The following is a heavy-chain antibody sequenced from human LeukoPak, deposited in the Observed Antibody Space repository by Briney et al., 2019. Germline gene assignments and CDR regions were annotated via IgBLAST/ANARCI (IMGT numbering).Heavy chain of an antibody. V-gene: IGHV4-34*01. CDR1: GFTFSSYW. D-gene: IGHD1-1*01. CDR2: INHSGST. J-gene: IGHJ4*02. CDR3: ARRRRQRTFDY. Sequence: GSLRLSCAASGFTFSSYWMHWVRQHPGKGLEWIGEINHSGSTNYNPSLKSRVTISVDTSKNQFSLKLSSVTAADTAVYYCARRRRQRTFDYWGQGTLVTVSS.